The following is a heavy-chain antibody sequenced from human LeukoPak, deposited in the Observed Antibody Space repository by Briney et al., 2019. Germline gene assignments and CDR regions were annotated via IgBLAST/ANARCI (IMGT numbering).Heavy chain of an antibody. CDR3: AKPRDSIVGTTTPTRLATLDI. CDR1: GFTVSSNY. J-gene: IGHJ3*02. Sequence: GGSLRLSCAASGFTVSSNYMTWVRQAPGKRLEWVSAISTGGGSTYYADSVKGRFTISRDNPNNTLYLQMNNLRAEDTAVYYCAKPRDSIVGTTTPTRLATLDIWGQGTMVTVSS. V-gene: IGHV3-23*01. CDR2: ISTGGGST. D-gene: IGHD1-26*01.